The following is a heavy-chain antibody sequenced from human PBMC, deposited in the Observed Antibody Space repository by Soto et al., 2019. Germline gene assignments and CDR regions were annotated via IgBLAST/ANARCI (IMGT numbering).Heavy chain of an antibody. CDR1: GGTFRSYA. Sequence: QVQLVQSGAEVKKPGSSVKVSCKASGGTFRSYAISWVRQAPGQGLEWMGGIIPIFGTANYAQKFQGRVTITADESTSTAYMELSSLRSEDTAVYYCAKGGYSGYDVQGYYYYYGMDVWGQGTTVTVSS. V-gene: IGHV1-69*01. J-gene: IGHJ6*02. CDR2: IIPIFGTA. CDR3: AKGGYSGYDVQGYYYYYGMDV. D-gene: IGHD5-12*01.